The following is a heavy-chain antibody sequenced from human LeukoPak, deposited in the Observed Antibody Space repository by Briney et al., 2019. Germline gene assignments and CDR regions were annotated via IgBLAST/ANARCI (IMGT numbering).Heavy chain of an antibody. CDR2: IKGDETEK. CDR3: ARGRTGDHLDY. J-gene: IGHJ4*02. Sequence: PGGSLRLSCAASGFTFSDYWMHWVRRAPGKGLEWVANIKGDETEKYYVDSVKGRFTISRDNAKNSLYLQMNSLRAEDTAVYYCARGRTGDHLDYWGQGTLVTVSS. CDR1: GFTFSDYW. D-gene: IGHD4-17*01. V-gene: IGHV3-7*04.